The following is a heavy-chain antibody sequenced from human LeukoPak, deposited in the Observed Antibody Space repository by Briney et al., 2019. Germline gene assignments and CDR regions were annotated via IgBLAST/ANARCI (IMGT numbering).Heavy chain of an antibody. CDR2: IRSSSSYI. Sequence: GGSLRLSCAASGFTFSSYSMHWVRQAPGEGLEWVSSIRSSSSYIYYADSVKGRFTISRDNAKNTLYLQMNSLRAEDTAVYYCTRDITLTRGGRSDYWGQGTLVTVSA. V-gene: IGHV3-21*01. CDR3: TRDITLTRGGRSDY. D-gene: IGHD3-10*01. CDR1: GFTFSSYS. J-gene: IGHJ4*02.